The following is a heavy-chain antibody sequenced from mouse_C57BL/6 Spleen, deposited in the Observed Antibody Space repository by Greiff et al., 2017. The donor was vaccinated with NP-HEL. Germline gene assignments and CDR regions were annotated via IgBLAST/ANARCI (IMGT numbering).Heavy chain of an antibody. V-gene: IGHV5-17*01. Sequence: DVMLVESGGGLVKPGGSLKLSCAASGFTFSDYGMHWVRQAPEKGLEWVAYISSGSSTIYYADTVKGRFTISRDNAKNTLFLQMTSLRSEDTAMYYCARQDGNWFAYWSQGTLVTVSA. J-gene: IGHJ3*01. CDR1: GFTFSDYG. D-gene: IGHD2-1*01. CDR3: ARQDGNWFAY. CDR2: ISSGSSTI.